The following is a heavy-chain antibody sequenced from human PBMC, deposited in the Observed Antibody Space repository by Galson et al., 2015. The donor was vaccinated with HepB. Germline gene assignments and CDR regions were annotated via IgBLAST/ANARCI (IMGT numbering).Heavy chain of an antibody. Sequence: SLRLSCAASGFTFSSYSMNWVRQAPGKGLEWVSSISSSSSYIYYADSVKGRFTISRDNAKNSLYLQMNSLRAEDTAVYYCARGGYCSSTSCYGRAFWWGQGTLVTVSS. CDR2: ISSSSSYI. CDR3: ARGGYCSSTSCYGRAFW. V-gene: IGHV3-21*01. D-gene: IGHD2-2*01. CDR1: GFTFSSYS. J-gene: IGHJ4*02.